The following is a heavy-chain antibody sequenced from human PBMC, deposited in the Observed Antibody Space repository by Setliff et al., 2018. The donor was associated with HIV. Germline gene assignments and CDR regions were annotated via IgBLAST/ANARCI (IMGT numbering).Heavy chain of an antibody. Sequence: ASVKVSCKASGYSITSDDIGWVRQATGQGVEWMGWMNPNSGNTGYAQKFEGRVTMTRDTSTNTVFMELISLTFHDTAVYYCARGLYNWNLWGQGTLVTVSS. CDR1: GYSITSDD. J-gene: IGHJ4*02. D-gene: IGHD1-20*01. CDR3: ARGLYNWNL. CDR2: MNPNSGNT. V-gene: IGHV1-8*01.